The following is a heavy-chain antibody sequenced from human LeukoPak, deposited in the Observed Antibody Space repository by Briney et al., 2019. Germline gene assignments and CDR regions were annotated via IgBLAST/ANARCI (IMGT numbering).Heavy chain of an antibody. Sequence: GAAVKVSCKASGYTFTGYYVHWVRQPPGQRLEWMGYIIPNTGGTNYAQNFQSRITMTRDTSISTAYMELSSLRSDDTAVYFCARGFNYGDYGMFDSWGQGTLIPASS. V-gene: IGHV1-2*02. CDR3: ARGFNYGDYGMFDS. J-gene: IGHJ4*02. D-gene: IGHD4-17*01. CDR2: IIPNTGGT. CDR1: GYTFTGYY.